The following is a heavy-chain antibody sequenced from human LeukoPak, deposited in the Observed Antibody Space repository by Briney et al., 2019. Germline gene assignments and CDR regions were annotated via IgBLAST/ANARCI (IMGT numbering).Heavy chain of an antibody. Sequence: SETLSLTCTVSGGSIRSGGYYWRWIRQHPGKGLEWIGYIYYSGSTYYNPSLKSRVTISVYTSKNQFSLKLSSVTAADTAVYYCARDRGGGGWFDPWGQGTLVTVSS. V-gene: IGHV4-31*03. J-gene: IGHJ5*02. CDR1: GGSIRSGGYY. CDR3: ARDRGGGGWFDP. CDR2: IYYSGST. D-gene: IGHD2-15*01.